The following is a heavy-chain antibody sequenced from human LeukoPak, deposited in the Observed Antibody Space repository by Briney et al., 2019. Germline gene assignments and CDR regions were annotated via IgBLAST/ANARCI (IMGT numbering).Heavy chain of an antibody. D-gene: IGHD6-13*01. Sequence: PGGSLRLSCAASGFTFSSYGMHWVRQAPGKGLEWVAFIRYDGSNKYYADSVKGRFTISRDNSKNTLYLQMNSLRAEDTAVYYCAKDAIAAAGIGLNWFDPWGQGTLVTVSS. CDR3: AKDAIAAAGIGLNWFDP. CDR2: IRYDGSNK. V-gene: IGHV3-30*02. CDR1: GFTFSSYG. J-gene: IGHJ5*02.